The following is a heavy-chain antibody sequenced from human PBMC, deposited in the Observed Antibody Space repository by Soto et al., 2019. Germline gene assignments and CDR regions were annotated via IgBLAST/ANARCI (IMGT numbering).Heavy chain of an antibody. Sequence: QVQLVQSGAEVQKPGASVKVSCKASGYTFTSYDINWVRQATGQGLEWMGWMNPKSGNTGYAQKFQGRVTMTRNTSLSTAYMEMSSLTSDDTAVYYFARSPNDYGDRHWGQGTLVTVSS. V-gene: IGHV1-8*01. CDR2: MNPKSGNT. CDR1: GYTFTSYD. D-gene: IGHD4-17*01. CDR3: ARSPNDYGDRH. J-gene: IGHJ4*02.